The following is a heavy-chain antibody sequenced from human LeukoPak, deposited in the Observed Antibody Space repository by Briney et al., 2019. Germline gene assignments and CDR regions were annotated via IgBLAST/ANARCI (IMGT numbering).Heavy chain of an antibody. J-gene: IGHJ4*02. D-gene: IGHD4-11*01. CDR3: ARLKYSNYVSVYFDY. CDR2: IYHSGST. CDR1: GGSISSSSYY. Sequence: SSETLSLTCTVSGGSISSSSYYWGWIRQPPGKGLEWIGSIYHSGSTYYNPSLKSQVTISVDTSKNQFSLKLSSVTAADTAVYYCARLKYSNYVSVYFDYWGQGTLVTVSS. V-gene: IGHV4-39*01.